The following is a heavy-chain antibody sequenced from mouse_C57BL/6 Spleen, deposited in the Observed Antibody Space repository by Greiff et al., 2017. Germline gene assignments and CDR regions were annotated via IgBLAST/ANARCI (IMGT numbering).Heavy chain of an antibody. Sequence: EVQLQQSGPGLVKPSQSLSLTCSVTGYSITSGYYWNWIRQFPGNKLEWMGYISYDGSNNYNPSLKNRISITRDTSKNQFFLKLNSVTTEDTATYYCASDYYDYPGSLAYWGQGTLVTVSA. V-gene: IGHV3-6*01. CDR3: ASDYYDYPGSLAY. J-gene: IGHJ3*01. CDR2: ISYDGSN. D-gene: IGHD2-4*01. CDR1: GYSITSGYY.